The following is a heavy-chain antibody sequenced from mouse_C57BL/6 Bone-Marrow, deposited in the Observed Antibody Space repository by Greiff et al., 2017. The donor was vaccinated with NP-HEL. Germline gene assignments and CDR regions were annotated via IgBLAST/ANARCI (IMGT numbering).Heavy chain of an antibody. CDR3: ARKRPAMDY. J-gene: IGHJ4*01. Sequence: QVQLQQPGAELVKPGASVKLSCKASGYTFTSYWMHWVKQRPGQGLEWIGMIHPNSGSTNYNEKFKSQATLTVGQSSSPAYMQLSSLTSEDSADYYCARKRPAMDYWGQGTSVTVSA. V-gene: IGHV1-64*01. CDR1: GYTFTSYW. CDR2: IHPNSGST.